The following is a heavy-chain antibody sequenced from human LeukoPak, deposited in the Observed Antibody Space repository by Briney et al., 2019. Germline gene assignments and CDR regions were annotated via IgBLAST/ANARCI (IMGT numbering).Heavy chain of an antibody. CDR1: GGSFSGYY. V-gene: IGHV4-34*01. Sequence: SETLSLTCAVYGGSFSGYYWSWIRQPPGKGLEWIGEINHSGSTNYNPSLKSRVTISVDTSKNQFSLKLSSVTAAGTAVYYCASQNSTVTTCDYWGQGTLVTVSS. D-gene: IGHD4-17*01. CDR3: ASQNSTVTTCDY. CDR2: INHSGST. J-gene: IGHJ4*02.